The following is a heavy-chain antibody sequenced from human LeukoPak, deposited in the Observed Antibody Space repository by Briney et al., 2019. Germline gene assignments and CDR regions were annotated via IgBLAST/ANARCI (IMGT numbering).Heavy chain of an antibody. Sequence: SSVKVSCKASGGTFSSYAISWVRQAPGQGLEWMGGIIPIFGTANYAQKFQGRVTITTDESTSTAYMELSSLRSEDTAVYYCARGRRPSYSSSWYPAFDYWGQGTLVTVSS. V-gene: IGHV1-69*05. CDR1: GGTFSSYA. J-gene: IGHJ4*02. D-gene: IGHD6-13*01. CDR2: IIPIFGTA. CDR3: ARGRRPSYSSSWYPAFDY.